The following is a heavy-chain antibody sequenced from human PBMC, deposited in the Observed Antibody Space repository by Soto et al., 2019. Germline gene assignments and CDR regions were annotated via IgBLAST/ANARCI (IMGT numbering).Heavy chain of an antibody. CDR3: ARQGMEYQLLLYYYGMDV. V-gene: IGHV4-39*01. CDR1: GGSISSSSYY. J-gene: IGHJ6*02. Sequence: PSETLSLTCTVSGGSISSSSYYWGWIRQPPGKWLEWIGSIYYSGSTYYNPSLKSRVTISVDTSKNQFSLKLSSVTAADTAVYYCARQGMEYQLLLYYYGMDVWGQGTTVTVSS. CDR2: IYYSGST. D-gene: IGHD2-2*01.